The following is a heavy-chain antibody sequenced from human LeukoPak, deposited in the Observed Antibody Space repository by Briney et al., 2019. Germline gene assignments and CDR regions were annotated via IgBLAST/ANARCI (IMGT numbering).Heavy chain of an antibody. V-gene: IGHV4-39*07. J-gene: IGHJ4*02. CDR2: IYYSGST. D-gene: IGHD4-17*01. Sequence: SETLSLTCSVSGGSISSSNYYWGWIRQPPGKGLEWIGIIYYSGSTYYNPSLKSRVTISIDTSKNQFSLKLSSLTAADTAIYYCARGIESYGDYGYWGQGILVTVSS. CDR1: GGSISSSNYY. CDR3: ARGIESYGDYGY.